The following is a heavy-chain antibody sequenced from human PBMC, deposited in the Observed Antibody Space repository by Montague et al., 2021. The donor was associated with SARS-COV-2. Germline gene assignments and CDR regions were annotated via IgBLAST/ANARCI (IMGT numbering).Heavy chain of an antibody. CDR2: ISSGSHYT. CDR3: ARIFLVEPHGIALYYFDY. CDR1: GLTFGDYY. V-gene: IGHV3-11*03. Sequence: SLSLSCAASGLTFGDYYMTWVRQAPGKGLEWISDISSGSHYTNYADSVRGRFTISRDDAKKSLYLDMDSLRAEDTAVYYCARIFLVEPHGIALYYFDYWGQGALVTVSS. J-gene: IGHJ4*02. D-gene: IGHD6-13*01.